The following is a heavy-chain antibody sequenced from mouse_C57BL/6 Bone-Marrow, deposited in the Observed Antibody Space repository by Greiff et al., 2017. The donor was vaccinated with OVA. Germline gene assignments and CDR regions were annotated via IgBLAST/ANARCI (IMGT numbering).Heavy chain of an antibody. V-gene: IGHV7-3*01. CDR1: GFTFTNYY. D-gene: IGHD1-1*01. Sequence: EVMLVESGGGLVQPGDSLSLSCAASGFTFTNYYMSWVRQPPGKALEWLAFIRNKPNGSTTEYSASVKGRLTISRDTSQSILYLQMNALRAEDSATYYCARYKGRVAVDYFDYWGQGTALTVSS. CDR3: ARYKGRVAVDYFDY. J-gene: IGHJ2*01. CDR2: IRNKPNGSTT.